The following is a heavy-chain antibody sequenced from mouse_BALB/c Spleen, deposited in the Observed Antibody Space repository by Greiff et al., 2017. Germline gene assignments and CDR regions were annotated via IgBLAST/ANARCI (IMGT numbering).Heavy chain of an antibody. D-gene: IGHD2-14*01. Sequence: EVKLQESGAELVKPGASVKLSCTASGFNIKDTYMHWVKQRPEQGLEWIGRIDPANGNTKYDPKFQGKATITADTSSNTAYLQLSSLTSEDTAVYYCARLRYDGYFDVWGAGTTVTVSS. CDR1: GFNIKDTY. CDR2: IDPANGNT. J-gene: IGHJ1*01. V-gene: IGHV14-3*02. CDR3: ARLRYDGYFDV.